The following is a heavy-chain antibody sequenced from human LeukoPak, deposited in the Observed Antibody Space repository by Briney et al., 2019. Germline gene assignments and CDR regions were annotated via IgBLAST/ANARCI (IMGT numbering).Heavy chain of an antibody. V-gene: IGHV3-64*04. J-gene: IGHJ4*02. D-gene: IGHD1-7*01. CDR3: ARADNWNYKSFVY. CDR2: ISHNGGST. CDR1: GFSFSSYA. Sequence: GGSLRLSCSASGFSFSSYAMHWVRQAPGKGLGYVSSISHNGGSTYCADSVKGRFTISRDNSKNTLYLQMNSLRAEDTAVYYCARADNWNYKSFVYWGQGTLVTVSS.